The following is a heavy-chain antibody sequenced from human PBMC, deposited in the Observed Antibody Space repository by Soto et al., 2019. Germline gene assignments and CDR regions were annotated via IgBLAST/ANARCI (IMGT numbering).Heavy chain of an antibody. D-gene: IGHD3-16*01. CDR2: VSYDERNI. CDR1: RFTFSTSD. Sequence: GGSLRLSCAASRFTFSTSDMHWVRQAPGQGLEWVAVVSYDERNIYYADSVKGRFSVSRDNSKNTLFLHMNSLRAEDTAVYFCAKLVDKSLDDYWGQGALVTVSS. V-gene: IGHV3-30*18. CDR3: AKLVDKSLDDY. J-gene: IGHJ4*02.